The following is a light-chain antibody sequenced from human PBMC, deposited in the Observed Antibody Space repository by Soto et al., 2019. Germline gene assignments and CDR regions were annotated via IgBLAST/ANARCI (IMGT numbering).Light chain of an antibody. CDR3: QHRSNWPWT. CDR2: DAS. J-gene: IGKJ1*01. CDR1: QSVSSN. Sequence: EIVLTQSPVTVSLSPGERATLSCRASQSVSSNLAWYQQRPGQAPRLLIFDASRRATGIPARFSGSGFGTDFTLAISSLEPEDFAVYYCQHRSNWPWTFRQGTKVEIK. V-gene: IGKV3-11*01.